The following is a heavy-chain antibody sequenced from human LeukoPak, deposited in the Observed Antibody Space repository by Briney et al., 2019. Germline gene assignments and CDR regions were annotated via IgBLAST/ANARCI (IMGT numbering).Heavy chain of an antibody. J-gene: IGHJ3*02. CDR2: IKNKVDGGTT. Sequence: KAGGSLRLSCAASGFTFSNDWVSWVRQAPGKGLEWVGLIKNKVDGGTTDYVAPVKGRFTISRDDSRNTLYLQMNSLKSEDTAIYYCASYNDRDASKIWGQGTMVTVSS. CDR1: GFTFSNDW. V-gene: IGHV3-15*01. D-gene: IGHD1-14*01. CDR3: ASYNDRDASKI.